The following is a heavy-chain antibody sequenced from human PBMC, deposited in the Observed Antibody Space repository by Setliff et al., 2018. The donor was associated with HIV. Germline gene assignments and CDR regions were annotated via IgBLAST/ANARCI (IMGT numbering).Heavy chain of an antibody. J-gene: IGHJ4*02. CDR3: ARWGSGSYERVFDY. D-gene: IGHD1-26*01. V-gene: IGHV3-7*01. Sequence: RLSCAASGFTFSNAWMNWVRQAPGKGLEWVGRVKHKVDLEKKYVDSVKGRFTISRDNANNLVYLQMNSLRVEDTAVYFCARWGSGSYERVFDYWGQGMLVTVSS. CDR2: VKHKVDLEK. CDR1: GFTFSNAW.